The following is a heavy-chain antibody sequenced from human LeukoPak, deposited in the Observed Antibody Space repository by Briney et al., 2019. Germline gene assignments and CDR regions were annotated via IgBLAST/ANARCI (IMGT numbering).Heavy chain of an antibody. CDR3: ARSSGYPYLDY. D-gene: IGHD3-22*01. V-gene: IGHV3-48*01. J-gene: IGHJ4*02. CDR2: ISRTSDNI. CDR1: GFTFNSYS. Sequence: GGSLRLSCEASGFTFNSYSMNWVRQAPGKGLEWLSYISRTSDNIYYADSVKGRFTISRDNAKNSVYLQMNSLRAEDTAVYYYARSSGYPYLDYWGQGTLVTVSS.